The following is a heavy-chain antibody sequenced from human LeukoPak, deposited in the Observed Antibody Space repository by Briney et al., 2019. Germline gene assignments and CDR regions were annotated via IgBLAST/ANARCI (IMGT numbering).Heavy chain of an antibody. CDR2: IYSGGST. CDR1: GFTVSSNY. D-gene: IGHD5-12*01. J-gene: IGHJ3*02. CDR3: ARLYSGYVDAFDI. Sequence: RPGGSLRLSCAASGFTVSSNYMSWVRQAPGKGLEWVSVIYSGGSTYYADSVKGRFTISRDNSKNTLYLQMNSLRAEDTAVYYCARLYSGYVDAFDIWGQGTMVTVSS. V-gene: IGHV3-66*04.